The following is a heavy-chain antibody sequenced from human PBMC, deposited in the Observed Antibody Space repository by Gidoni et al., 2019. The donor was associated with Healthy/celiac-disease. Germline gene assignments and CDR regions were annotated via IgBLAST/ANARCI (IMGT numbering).Heavy chain of an antibody. CDR3: ARGSAVRIHYYYGMDV. J-gene: IGHJ6*02. CDR2: LIPCLGTA. V-gene: IGHV1-69*01. Sequence: QVQLVQSGAEVKKPGSSVTVSCKASGGTFSSYSIRWVRQAPGPGLELMGGLIPCLGTANYAQKFQGRVTITADESTRTAYMELSSLRSEDTAVYYCARGSAVRIHYYYGMDVWGQGTTVTVSS. CDR1: GGTFSSYS. D-gene: IGHD3-10*01.